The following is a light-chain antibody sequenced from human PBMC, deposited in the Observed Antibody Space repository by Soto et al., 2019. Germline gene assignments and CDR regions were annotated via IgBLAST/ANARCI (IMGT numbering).Light chain of an antibody. J-gene: IGKJ3*01. CDR1: QSVSSSY. CDR2: GAS. CDR3: QQYGSSPLFT. Sequence: EIVLTQSPGTLSLSPGERATLSCRASQSVSSSYLAWYQQKPGQAPRLLIYGASSRATGIPDRFSGSGSGTDXXLXIXRLXXXXFAVYYCQQYGSSPLFTFGPGTKVDIK. V-gene: IGKV3-20*01.